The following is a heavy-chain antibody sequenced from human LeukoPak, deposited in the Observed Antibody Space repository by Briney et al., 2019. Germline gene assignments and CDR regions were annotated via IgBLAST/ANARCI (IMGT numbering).Heavy chain of an antibody. Sequence: GGSLRLSCATSGFTFNRFGMHWVRQAPGKGLEWVAVIWYDGSNKDYADSVKGRFTISRDNSKNTLYLQMSGLRAEDTAVYYCARVQGTTWWDNVDHWGQGTLVTVSS. V-gene: IGHV3-33*01. D-gene: IGHD2-15*01. CDR3: ARVQGTTWWDNVDH. CDR1: GFTFNRFG. CDR2: IWYDGSNK. J-gene: IGHJ4*02.